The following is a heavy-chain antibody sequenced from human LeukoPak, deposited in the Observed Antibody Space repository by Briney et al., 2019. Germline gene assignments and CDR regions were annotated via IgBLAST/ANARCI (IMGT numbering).Heavy chain of an antibody. CDR3: ARLPYYYYYGMDV. CDR1: GFTVSSNY. Sequence: PGGSLRLSCAASGFTVSSNYMSWVRQAPGKGLEWVSVIYSGGSTYYADSVKGRFTISRDNSKNTLYLQMNSLRAEDTAVYYCARLPYYYYYGMDVWGQGTTVTVSS. D-gene: IGHD2-15*01. V-gene: IGHV3-53*01. J-gene: IGHJ6*02. CDR2: IYSGGST.